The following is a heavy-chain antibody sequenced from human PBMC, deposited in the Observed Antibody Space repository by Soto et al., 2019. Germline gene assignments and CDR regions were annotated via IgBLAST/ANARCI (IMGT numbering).Heavy chain of an antibody. D-gene: IGHD1-26*01. CDR2: ISAGGDGT. CDR1: GFSFRSYA. J-gene: IGHJ4*02. CDR3: AHGGRYPDY. V-gene: IGHV3-23*01. Sequence: EVQLLESGGDLVQPGGSLRLSCAASGFSFRSYAMGWVRQAPGKGLNWVSSISAGGDGTYYADSVKGRFTISRDKSKNTVYLQMTTLRADDTAVYYCAHGGRYPDYWGPGTLVTVSS.